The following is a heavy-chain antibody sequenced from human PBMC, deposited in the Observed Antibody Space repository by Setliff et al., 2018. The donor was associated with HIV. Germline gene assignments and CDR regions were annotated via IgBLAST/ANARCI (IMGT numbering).Heavy chain of an antibody. D-gene: IGHD3-22*01. CDR3: ARGTLYYYDTGGYSYFDY. J-gene: IGHJ4*02. V-gene: IGHV4-59*12. CDR1: GGSIGGYY. CDR2: IYYSGST. Sequence: SETLSLTCTVSGGSIGGYYWSWIRQPPGTGLEWLGYIYYSGSTYYNPSLKSRVTISVDTSKNQFSLKLSSVTAADTAVFYCARGTLYYYDTGGYSYFDYWGQGTLVTVSS.